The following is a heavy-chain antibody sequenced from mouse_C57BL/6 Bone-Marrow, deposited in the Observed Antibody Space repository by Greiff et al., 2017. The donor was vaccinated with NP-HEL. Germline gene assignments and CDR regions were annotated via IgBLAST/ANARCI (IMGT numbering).Heavy chain of an antibody. CDR1: GYTFTRYS. V-gene: IGHV1-62-2*01. Sequence: VQLQQSGAELVKPGASVKLSCKASGYTFTRYSMHWVKQRPGQGLEWIGWIDPGGGYIKYNEKFKDKATLTADKSSSTAYMELSSLTSEDSAVYFWAGHSAPFITTVVANWYFDVWGTGTTVTVSS. CDR2: IDPGGGYI. CDR3: AGHSAPFITTVVANWYFDV. D-gene: IGHD1-1*01. J-gene: IGHJ1*03.